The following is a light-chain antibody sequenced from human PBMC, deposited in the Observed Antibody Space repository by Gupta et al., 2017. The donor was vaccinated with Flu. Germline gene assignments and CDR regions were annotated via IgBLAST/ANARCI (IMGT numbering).Light chain of an antibody. Sequence: PSFLLASVGDRVTITCRASEKIRSYLGWYQQKPGKAPKRLIYAASTLKSGVPARFSGSGSGTEFILTISSLQPEDFATYYCQQGDSYPFTFGRGTEVDIK. CDR3: QQGDSYPFT. CDR2: AAS. V-gene: IGKV1-9*01. J-gene: IGKJ4*01. CDR1: EKIRSY.